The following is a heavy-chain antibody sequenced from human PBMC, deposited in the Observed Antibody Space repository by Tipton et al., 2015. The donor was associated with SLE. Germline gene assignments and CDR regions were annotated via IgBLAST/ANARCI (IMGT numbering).Heavy chain of an antibody. J-gene: IGHJ4*02. CDR3: ARVGSSGWYFDY. Sequence: LRLSCTVSGGSVSSSSYYWSWIRQPPGKGLEWIGYIYYSGSTNYNPSLKSRVTISVDTSKNQFSLKLSSVTAADTAVYYCARVGSSGWYFDYWGQGTLVTVSS. D-gene: IGHD6-19*01. CDR2: IYYSGST. V-gene: IGHV4-61*01. CDR1: GGSVSSSSYY.